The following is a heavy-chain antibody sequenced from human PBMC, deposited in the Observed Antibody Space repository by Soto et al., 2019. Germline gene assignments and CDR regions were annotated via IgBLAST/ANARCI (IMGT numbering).Heavy chain of an antibody. J-gene: IGHJ4*02. CDR3: SRGLDLAYGQDL. D-gene: IGHD4-17*01. V-gene: IGHV3-74*01. CDR2: IKSDETTT. CDR1: GFTFTDYW. Sequence: EVQLVESGGGLVQPGGSLRLSCAASGFTFTDYWIHWVRQVPGKGLVWVSRIKSDETTTGYADSVKGRFTISRDNAKNTVYLQMSSLRAEDTAVDYCSRGLDLAYGQDLWGQGILVTVSS.